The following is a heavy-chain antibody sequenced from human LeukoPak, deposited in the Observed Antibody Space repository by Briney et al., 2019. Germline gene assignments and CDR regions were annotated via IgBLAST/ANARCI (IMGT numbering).Heavy chain of an antibody. CDR1: GGTFSSYA. D-gene: IGHD3-3*01. Sequence: GASVKVSCKASGGTFSSYAISWVRQAPGQGLEWMGGIIPIFGTANYAQKFQGRVTITADESTSAAYMELSSLRSEDTAVYYCARGTREYDFWSGYTFDYWGQGTLVTVSS. J-gene: IGHJ4*02. CDR2: IIPIFGTA. CDR3: ARGTREYDFWSGYTFDY. V-gene: IGHV1-69*13.